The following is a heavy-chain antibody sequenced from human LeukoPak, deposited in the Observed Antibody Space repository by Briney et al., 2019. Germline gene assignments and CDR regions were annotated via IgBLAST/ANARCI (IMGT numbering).Heavy chain of an antibody. J-gene: IGHJ1*01. CDR2: INFGGST. Sequence: SETLSLTCAVYGGSFSGYYWSWIRQPPGKGLEWIGEINFGGSTNYNPSLKSRVTISVDTSKNQFSLRLSSVTAADTAVYYCARVYSSGSRAFQHWGQGTLVTVSS. V-gene: IGHV4-34*01. D-gene: IGHD6-19*01. CDR1: GGSFSGYY. CDR3: ARVYSSGSRAFQH.